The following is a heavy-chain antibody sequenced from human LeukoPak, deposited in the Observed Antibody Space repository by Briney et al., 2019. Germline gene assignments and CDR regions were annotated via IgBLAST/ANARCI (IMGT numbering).Heavy chain of an antibody. V-gene: IGHV4-59*01. D-gene: IGHD6-13*01. J-gene: IGHJ6*03. Sequence: SETLSLTCTVSGGSISSYYWSWIRQPPGKGLEWIGYIYYSGSTNYNPSLKSRVTISVDTSKNQFSLKLSPVTAADTAVYYCARSIAAAGTSYYYYMDVWGKGTTVTVSS. CDR2: IYYSGST. CDR1: GGSISSYY. CDR3: ARSIAAAGTSYYYYMDV.